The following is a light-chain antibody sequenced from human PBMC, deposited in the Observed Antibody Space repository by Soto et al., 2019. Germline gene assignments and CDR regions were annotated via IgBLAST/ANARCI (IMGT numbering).Light chain of an antibody. J-gene: IGLJ2*01. CDR1: SSNIGSNS. CDR2: DNN. V-gene: IGLV1-51*01. Sequence: QSALTQPPSVSAAPGQKVTISCTGSSSNIGSNSVSWYQQLPGTAPKLLIYDNNKRPSGIPDRCSGSKSGTSATLGLTGLQTGDEADYYCGTWDSSLSVVVIGGGTKLTVL. CDR3: GTWDSSLSVVV.